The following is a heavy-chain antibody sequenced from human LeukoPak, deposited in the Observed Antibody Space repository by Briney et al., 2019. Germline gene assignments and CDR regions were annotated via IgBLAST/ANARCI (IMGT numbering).Heavy chain of an antibody. CDR2: INGLSSAI. V-gene: IGHV3-48*02. CDR3: TRDGRAPDVVPFDH. Sequence: PGGSLGLSCAASGFTFSDYSMNWVRQAPGKGPEWVSYINGLSSAIYYADSVKGRFTISRENAKNSLSLQMHSLRDEDTAVYYCTRDGRAPDVVPFDHWGQGTLVTVSS. J-gene: IGHJ4*02. CDR1: GFTFSDYS. D-gene: IGHD2-21*01.